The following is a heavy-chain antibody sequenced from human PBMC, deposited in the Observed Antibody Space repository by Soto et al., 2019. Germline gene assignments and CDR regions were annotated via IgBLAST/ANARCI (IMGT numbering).Heavy chain of an antibody. Sequence: QVTLKESGPVLVKPTETLTLTCTVSGFSLSNARMGVSWIRQPPGKALEWLAHIFSTDEKYYSTSLKSRLTISKDTSKSQVVLTMTNMDPVDTATYYCARTEYYYDSSGYYYRDYGGQGTLVTVSS. V-gene: IGHV2-26*01. CDR2: IFSTDEK. CDR3: ARTEYYYDSSGYYYRDY. CDR1: GFSLSNARMG. J-gene: IGHJ4*02. D-gene: IGHD3-22*01.